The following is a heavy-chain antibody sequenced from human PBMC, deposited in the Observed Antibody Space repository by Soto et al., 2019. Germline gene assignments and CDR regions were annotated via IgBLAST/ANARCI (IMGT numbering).Heavy chain of an antibody. V-gene: IGHV1-2*02. CDR1: GYTFTGYY. CDR3: AKGGAIVAAGTRVYLYNAMDV. J-gene: IGHJ6*02. D-gene: IGHD1-26*01. CDR2: INPNSGDT. Sequence: QVQLVQSGTEVKRPGDSVKVSCKASGYTFTGYYVHWVRQAPGQGLEWMGWINPNSGDTYLAQRFQGQVTMNRATSIGTAYMELRGLTSDDTAEYYCAKGGAIVAAGTRVYLYNAMDVWGQGTTVTVSS.